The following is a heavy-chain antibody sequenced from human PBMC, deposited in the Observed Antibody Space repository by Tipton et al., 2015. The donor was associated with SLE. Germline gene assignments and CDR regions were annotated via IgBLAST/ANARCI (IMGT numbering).Heavy chain of an antibody. CDR2: INHSGSN. CDR3: ARARGDVSYSAFDI. J-gene: IGHJ3*02. Sequence: TLSLTCAVYGGSFSGYYWSWIRQPPGKGLEWIGEINHSGSNNYNPSLKSRVTISVDTSKNQFSLKLSSVIAADTAVYYCARARGDVSYSAFDIWGQGTMVTVSS. V-gene: IGHV4-34*01. D-gene: IGHD3-10*01. CDR1: GGSFSGYY.